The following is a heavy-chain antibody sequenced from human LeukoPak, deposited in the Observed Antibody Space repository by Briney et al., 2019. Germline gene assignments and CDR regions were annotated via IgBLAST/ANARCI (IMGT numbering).Heavy chain of an antibody. CDR1: GYTFTGYY. D-gene: IGHD4-23*01. CDR2: INPNSGGT. J-gene: IGHJ4*02. CDR3: AKSPDYGGNSGMIDY. V-gene: IGHV1-2*02. Sequence: GASVKVSCKASGYTFTGYYMHWVRQAPGQGLEWMGWINPNSGGTNYAQKFQGRVTMTRDTSISTAYMELSRLRSDDTAVYYCAKSPDYGGNSGMIDYWGQGTLVTVSS.